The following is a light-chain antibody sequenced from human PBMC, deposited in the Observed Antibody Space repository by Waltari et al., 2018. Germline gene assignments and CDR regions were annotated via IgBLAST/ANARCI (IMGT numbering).Light chain of an antibody. CDR3: QQSYATPRT. J-gene: IGKJ1*01. CDR2: AAS. CDR1: QVITTY. V-gene: IGKV1-39*01. Sequence: DIQMTQSPSSLSASVGDRVTITCRASQVITTYLNWYQQKPGEAPKLLIYAASTLHSAVPSRFSGSSSGTDFTLTISRLQPEDFATYYCQQSYATPRTFGQGTKVEIK.